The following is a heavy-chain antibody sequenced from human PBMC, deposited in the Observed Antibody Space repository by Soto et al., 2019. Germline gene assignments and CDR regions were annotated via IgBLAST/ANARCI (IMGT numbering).Heavy chain of an antibody. Sequence: LSLTCAVSGDSISSSNWWSWVRQPPGKGLEWIGEIYHSGNVNYNPSLKSRVTISVDKSKNHFSLKLTSVTAADTAVYYCARVLGSGWYSIDYWGQGTLVTVYS. CDR2: IYHSGNV. CDR3: ARVLGSGWYSIDY. D-gene: IGHD6-19*01. CDR1: GDSISSSNW. J-gene: IGHJ4*02. V-gene: IGHV4-4*02.